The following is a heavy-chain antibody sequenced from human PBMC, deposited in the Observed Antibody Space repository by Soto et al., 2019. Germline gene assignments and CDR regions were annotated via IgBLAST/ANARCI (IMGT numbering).Heavy chain of an antibody. D-gene: IGHD3-16*01. CDR2: ISGSGGST. CDR3: AKDHGVGVPPNVIIDY. Sequence: GGSLRLSCAASGFTFSSYAMSWVRQAPGKGLEWVSAISGSGGSTYYADSVKGRFTISRDNSKNTLYLQMNSLRAEDTAVYYCAKDHGVGVPPNVIIDYLGQGTLVTVSS. J-gene: IGHJ4*02. V-gene: IGHV3-23*01. CDR1: GFTFSSYA.